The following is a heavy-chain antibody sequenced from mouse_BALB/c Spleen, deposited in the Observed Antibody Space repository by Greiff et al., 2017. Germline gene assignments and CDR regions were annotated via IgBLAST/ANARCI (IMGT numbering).Heavy chain of an antibody. CDR3: ARGYRSAWFAY. CDR1: GFTFSDFY. D-gene: IGHD2-14*01. Sequence: EVQVVESGGGLVQPGGSLRLSCATSGFTFSDFYMEWVRQPPGKRLEWIAASRNKANDYTTEYSATVKGRFIVSRDTSQSILYLQMNALRAEDTAIYYCARGYRSAWFAYWGQGTLVTVSA. CDR2: SRNKANDYTT. V-gene: IGHV7-1*02. J-gene: IGHJ3*01.